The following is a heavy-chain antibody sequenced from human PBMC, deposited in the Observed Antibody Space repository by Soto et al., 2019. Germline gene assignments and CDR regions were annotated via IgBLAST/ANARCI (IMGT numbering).Heavy chain of an antibody. CDR2: ISYDGSDK. V-gene: IGHV3-30*18. CDR1: GFTFSNYG. Sequence: GGSLRLSCAASGFTFSNYGMHWVRQAPGKGLEWVAFISYDGSDKYSADSVKGRFTFSRDNSKSTLYVQMNSLRPEDTAPYYCAKDSSEGYFDYWGQGALVTVSS. CDR3: AKDSSEGYFDY. J-gene: IGHJ4*02.